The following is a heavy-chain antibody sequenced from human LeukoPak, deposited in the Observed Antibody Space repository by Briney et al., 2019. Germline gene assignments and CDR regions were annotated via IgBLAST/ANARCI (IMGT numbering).Heavy chain of an antibody. CDR3: ARVTNRGYCSGGSCYFDS. CDR1: GESFSGYY. J-gene: IGHJ4*02. CDR2: INHSGST. D-gene: IGHD2-15*01. Sequence: PSETLSLTCAVYGESFSGYYWTWIRLPPGKGLEWIGEINHSGSTNYNPSLKSRITISVDTSKNQFSLKLNSVTAADTAVYYCARVTNRGYCSGGSCYFDSWGQGTLVTVSS. V-gene: IGHV4-34*01.